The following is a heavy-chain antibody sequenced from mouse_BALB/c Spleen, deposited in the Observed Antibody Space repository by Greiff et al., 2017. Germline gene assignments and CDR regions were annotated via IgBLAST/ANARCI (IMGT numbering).Heavy chain of an antibody. V-gene: IGHV5-12-2*01. CDR1: GFTFSSYT. CDR3: ARHAGISFAY. J-gene: IGHJ3*01. Sequence: EVKLVESGGGLVQPGGSLKLSCAASGFTFSSYTMSWVRQTPEKRLEWVAYISNGGGSTYYPDTVKGRFTISRDNAKNTLYLQMSSLKSEDTAMYYCARHAGISFAYWGQGTLVTVSA. CDR2: ISNGGGST.